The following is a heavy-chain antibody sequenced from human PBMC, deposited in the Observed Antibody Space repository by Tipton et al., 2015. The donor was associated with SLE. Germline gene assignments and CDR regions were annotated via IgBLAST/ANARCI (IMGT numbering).Heavy chain of an antibody. CDR1: SGSISSDGYS. J-gene: IGHJ4*02. CDR3: ARDLYGGATRLDY. Sequence: TLSLTCAVSSGSISSDGYSWSWIRQPPGKGLEFIGYIYHSGSAHYNPSLQSRVTMSVDRSQNQFSLSLRSVTAADTAVYYCARDLYGGATRLDYWGQGTLVTVSS. CDR2: IYHSGSA. D-gene: IGHD1-26*01. V-gene: IGHV4-30-2*01.